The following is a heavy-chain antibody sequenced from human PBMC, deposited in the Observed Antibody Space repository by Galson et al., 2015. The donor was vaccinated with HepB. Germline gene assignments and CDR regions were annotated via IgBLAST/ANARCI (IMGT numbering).Heavy chain of an antibody. V-gene: IGHV1-18*01. D-gene: IGHD6-13*01. CDR1: GYTFTSYG. CDR3: ARVVPAAPWGIAAAGPFDY. Sequence: SVKVSCKASGYTFTSYGISWVRQAPGQGLEWMGWISAYNGNTNYAQKLQGRVTMTTDTSTSTAYMELRSLRSDDTAVYYCARVVPAAPWGIAAAGPFDYWGQGTLVTVSS. CDR2: ISAYNGNT. J-gene: IGHJ4*02.